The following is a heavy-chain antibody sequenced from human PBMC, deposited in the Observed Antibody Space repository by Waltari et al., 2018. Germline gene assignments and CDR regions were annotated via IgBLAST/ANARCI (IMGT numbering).Heavy chain of an antibody. Sequence: LVESGGDVVQSGRSLRLSCASSRSAFTKDILHWVRQAQGKGLEWVSAMSYDGYSRYYADSVKGRFTISRDDSLKTVYLQLDSLRVEDTAVYYCAREGYTSGRAGNFDYWGQGTLVTVSS. CDR2: MSYDGYSR. J-gene: IGHJ4*02. V-gene: IGHV3-30-3*01. D-gene: IGHD2-15*01. CDR1: RSAFTKDI. CDR3: AREGYTSGRAGNFDY.